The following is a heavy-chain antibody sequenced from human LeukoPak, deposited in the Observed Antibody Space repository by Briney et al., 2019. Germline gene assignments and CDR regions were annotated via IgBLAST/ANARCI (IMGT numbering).Heavy chain of an antibody. V-gene: IGHV4-30-4*01. CDR3: ARVDDILTGYYTRYNWFDP. J-gene: IGHJ5*02. D-gene: IGHD3-9*01. Sequence: SETLSLTSTVSGGSISSGDYYWSWIRQPPGKGLEWIGYIYYSGSTYYNPSLKSRVTISVDTSKNQFSLKLSSVTAADTAVYYCARVDDILTGYYTRYNWFDPWGQGTLVTVSS. CDR1: GGSISSGDYY. CDR2: IYYSGST.